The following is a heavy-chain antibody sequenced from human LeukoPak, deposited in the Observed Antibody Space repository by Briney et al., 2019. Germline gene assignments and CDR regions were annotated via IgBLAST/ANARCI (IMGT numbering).Heavy chain of an antibody. CDR1: GYTFTGYY. J-gene: IGHJ4*02. Sequence: ASVKVSCKASGYTFTGYYMHWVRQAPGQGLEWMGWISAYNGNTNYAQKLQGRVTMTTDTSTSTAYMELRSLRSDDTAVYYCARDGSSGSYYGYWGQGTLVTVSS. D-gene: IGHD1-26*01. CDR2: ISAYNGNT. CDR3: ARDGSSGSYYGY. V-gene: IGHV1-18*04.